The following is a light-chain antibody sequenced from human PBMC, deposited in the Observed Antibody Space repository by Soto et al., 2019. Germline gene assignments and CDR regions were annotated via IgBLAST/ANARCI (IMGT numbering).Light chain of an antibody. V-gene: IGLV2-14*01. CDR1: SSDVGGYNY. CDR3: SSYTSSSTYVL. J-gene: IGLJ2*01. CDR2: DVS. Sequence: QSVLTQPASVSGSPGQSITISCTGTSSDVGGYNYVSWYQQDPGKAPKLMIYDVSNRPSGVSNRFSGSKSGNTASLTISGLPAEDEGDYYCSSYTSSSTYVLFGGGTKLTVL.